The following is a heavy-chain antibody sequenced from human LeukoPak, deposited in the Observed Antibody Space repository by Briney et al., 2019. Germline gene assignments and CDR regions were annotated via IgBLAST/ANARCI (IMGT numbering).Heavy chain of an antibody. J-gene: IGHJ4*02. D-gene: IGHD3-22*01. CDR2: IIPIFGTA. V-gene: IGHV1-69*05. Sequence: SVEVSCKASGGTFSSYAISWVRQAPGQGLEWMGRIIPIFGTANYAQKFQGKVTITTDESTSTAYMELSSLRSEDTAVYYCARDYYDSNGYYYGGYWGQGTLVTVSS. CDR1: GGTFSSYA. CDR3: ARDYYDSNGYYYGGY.